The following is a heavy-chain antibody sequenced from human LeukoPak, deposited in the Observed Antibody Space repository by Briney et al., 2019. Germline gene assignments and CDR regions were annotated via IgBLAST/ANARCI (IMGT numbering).Heavy chain of an antibody. Sequence: GGSLRLSCAASGFTFTNYGMTWVRQAPGKGLEWVSYISFTSSTVYYADPVKGRFTVSRDNVRSSLYLHMDNLRDEDTAIFYCARVGDGHSVNYLDSWGQGTLVTVSS. V-gene: IGHV3-48*02. CDR1: GFTFTNYG. CDR3: ARVGDGHSVNYLDS. D-gene: IGHD5-24*01. J-gene: IGHJ4*02. CDR2: ISFTSSTV.